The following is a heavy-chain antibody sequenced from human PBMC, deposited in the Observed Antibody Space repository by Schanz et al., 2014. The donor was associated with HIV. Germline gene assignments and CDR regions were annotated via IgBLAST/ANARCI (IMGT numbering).Heavy chain of an antibody. CDR3: VKRGSEASSNTWFADS. CDR1: GFTFSTYA. V-gene: IGHV3-23*04. D-gene: IGHD3-10*01. CDR2: ISSTSTYR. Sequence: VQLVESGGGVVQPGRSLRLSCAASGFTFSTYAMHWVRQAPGKGLEWIASISSTSTYRFYAGSVKGRFTISRDNSEDTLYLQMNSLGVDDSAIYYCVKRGSEASSNTWFADSWGQGTLVTVSS. J-gene: IGHJ4*02.